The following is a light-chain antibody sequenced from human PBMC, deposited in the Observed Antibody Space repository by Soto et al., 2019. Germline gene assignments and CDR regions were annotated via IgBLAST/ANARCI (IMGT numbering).Light chain of an antibody. V-gene: IGKV1-39*01. CDR3: QQSHSTPQT. CDR1: HSMSSY. CDR2: AAS. J-gene: IGKJ1*01. Sequence: DLPVTPVPSSLFASVGGKVPLTWRASHSMSSYLNWYQQKPGKAPKLLIYAASSLQSGVPSRFSGSGSGTDFTLTISSLQPEDFATYYCQQSHSTPQTFGQGTKVDI.